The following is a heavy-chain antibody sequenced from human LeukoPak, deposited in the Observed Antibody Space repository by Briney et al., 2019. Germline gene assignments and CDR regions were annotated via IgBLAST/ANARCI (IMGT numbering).Heavy chain of an antibody. J-gene: IGHJ6*03. D-gene: IGHD3-10*01. CDR1: GGSISSYY. CDR2: IYYSGST. CDR3: ASHYGFAHYYYMDV. V-gene: IGHV4-59*01. Sequence: SETLSLTCTVSGGSISSYYWSWIRQPPGKGLEWIGYIYYSGSTKYNPSLKSRVTISVDTSKNQFSLKLSSVTAADTAVYYCASHYGFAHYYYMDVWGKGTTVTVSS.